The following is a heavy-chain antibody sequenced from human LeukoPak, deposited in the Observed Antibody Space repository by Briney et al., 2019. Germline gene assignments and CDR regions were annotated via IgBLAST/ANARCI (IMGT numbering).Heavy chain of an antibody. D-gene: IGHD3-22*01. J-gene: IGHJ4*02. CDR2: ISSSGSTI. CDR3: ARGTMIVVVTPSGIDY. Sequence: PGGSLRLSCAASGFTFSSYEMNWVRQAPGKGLEWVPYISSSGSTIYYADSVKGRFTISRNNAKNSLYLQMNSLRAEDTAVYYCARGTMIVVVTPSGIDYWGQGTLVTVSS. CDR1: GFTFSSYE. V-gene: IGHV3-48*03.